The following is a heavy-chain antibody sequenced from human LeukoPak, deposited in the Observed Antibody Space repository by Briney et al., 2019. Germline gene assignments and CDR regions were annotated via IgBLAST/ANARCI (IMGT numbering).Heavy chain of an antibody. D-gene: IGHD2-15*01. CDR2: IYTSGST. Sequence: PSETLSLTCTVSGGSISSYYWSWIRQPAGKGLEWIGRIYTSGSTNYNPSLKSRVTMSVDTSKNQFSLKLSSVTAADTAVYYCARNIVVVVAATPGRLERRPDAFDIWGQGTMVTVSS. J-gene: IGHJ3*02. CDR3: ARNIVVVVAATPGRLERRPDAFDI. V-gene: IGHV4-4*07. CDR1: GGSISSYY.